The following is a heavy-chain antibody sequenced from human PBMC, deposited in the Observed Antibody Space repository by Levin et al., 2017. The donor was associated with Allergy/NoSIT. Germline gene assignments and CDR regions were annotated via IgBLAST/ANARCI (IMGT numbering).Heavy chain of an antibody. Sequence: GGSLRLSCAASGFTFDDYAMHWVRQAPGKGLEWVSGISWNSGSIGYADSVKGRFTISRDNAKNSLYLQMNSLRAEDTALYYCAKDMWQWLVLRAFDIWGQGTMVTVSS. D-gene: IGHD6-19*01. V-gene: IGHV3-9*01. CDR3: AKDMWQWLVLRAFDI. J-gene: IGHJ3*02. CDR1: GFTFDDYA. CDR2: ISWNSGSI.